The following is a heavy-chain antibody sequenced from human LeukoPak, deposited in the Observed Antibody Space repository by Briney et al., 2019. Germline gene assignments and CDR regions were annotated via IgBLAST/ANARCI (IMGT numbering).Heavy chain of an antibody. CDR2: INPSGGST. CDR1: GYTFTSYY. D-gene: IGHD6-19*01. J-gene: IGHJ5*02. V-gene: IGHV1-46*01. Sequence: ASVRVSCKASGYTFTSYYMHWVRQAPGQGLEWMGIINPSGGSTSYAQKFQGRVTMTRDMSTSTVYMELSSLRSEDTAVYYCARDSRLAVAGNWFDPWGQGTLVTVSS. CDR3: ARDSRLAVAGNWFDP.